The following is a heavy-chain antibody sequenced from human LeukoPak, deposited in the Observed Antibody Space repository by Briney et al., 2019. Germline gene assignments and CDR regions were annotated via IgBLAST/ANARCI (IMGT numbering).Heavy chain of an antibody. V-gene: IGHV1-69*04. CDR3: ARDRSIGVVVAATRSWSYYYMYV. Sequence: SVKVSCKASGGTFSSYTISWVRQAPGQGLECMGRIIPILGIANYAQKFQGRVTITADKSTSTAYMELSSLRSEDTAVYYCARDRSIGVVVAATRSWSYYYMYVWGKGTTVTVSS. J-gene: IGHJ6*03. CDR1: GGTFSSYT. CDR2: IIPILGIA. D-gene: IGHD2-15*01.